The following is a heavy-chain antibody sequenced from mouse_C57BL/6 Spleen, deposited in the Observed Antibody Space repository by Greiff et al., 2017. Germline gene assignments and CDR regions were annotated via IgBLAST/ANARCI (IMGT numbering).Heavy chain of an antibody. V-gene: IGHV5-9*01. CDR2: ISGGGGKT. CDR1: GFTFSSYT. Sequence: EVNVVESGGGLVKPGGSLKLSCAASGFTFSSYTMSWVRQTPEKRLEWVATISGGGGKTYYPDSVKGRFTISRDNAKNTLYLQMSSLRSEDTAWYYCARHGIWDDWYFDVWGTGTTVTVSS. D-gene: IGHD4-1*01. J-gene: IGHJ1*03. CDR3: ARHGIWDDWYFDV.